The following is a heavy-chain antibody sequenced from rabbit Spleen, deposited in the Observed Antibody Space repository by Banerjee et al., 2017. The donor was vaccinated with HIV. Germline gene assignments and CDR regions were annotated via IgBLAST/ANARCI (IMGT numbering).Heavy chain of an antibody. J-gene: IGHJ6*01. CDR2: IDTSGGDT. Sequence: VESGGGLVQPEGSLTLTCTASGFSFSSSDWICWVRQAPGKGLELIACIDTSGGDTAYATWAKGRFTISKTSSTTVTLQMTSLTAADTATYFCARDTSSSFSSYGMDLWGQGTLVTVS. D-gene: IGHD1-1*01. CDR1: GFSFSSSDW. CDR3: ARDTSSSFSSYGMDL. V-gene: IGHV1S45*01.